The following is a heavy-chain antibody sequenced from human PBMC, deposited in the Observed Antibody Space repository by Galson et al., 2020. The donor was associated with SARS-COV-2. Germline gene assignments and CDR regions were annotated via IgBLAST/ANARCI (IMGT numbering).Heavy chain of an antibody. V-gene: IGHV3-13*01. Sequence: GGSLRLSCATSGFTFSSYDMHWVRQRTGRNPEWVSAIGTLADTFYLDSVKGRFTISRENARNSLYLQMNNLRAEDTAVYYCARDVGGTYDGRGWRDWYFDLWGRGTLVTVSS. CDR1: GFTFSSYD. CDR2: IGTLADT. J-gene: IGHJ2*01. CDR3: ARDVGGTYDGRGWRDWYFDL. D-gene: IGHD3-22*01.